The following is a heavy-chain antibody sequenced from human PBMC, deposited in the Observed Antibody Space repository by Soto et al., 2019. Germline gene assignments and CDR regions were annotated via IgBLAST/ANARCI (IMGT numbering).Heavy chain of an antibody. D-gene: IGHD3-10*01. V-gene: IGHV3-30*18. J-gene: IGHJ6*02. CDR3: AKTPLFGDDYYYGMDV. CDR2: ISYDGSNK. CDR1: GFTFSRSG. Sequence: QVQLVESGGGVVQPGRSLRLSCAASGFTFSRSGMHWVRQAPGKGLEWVAVISYDGSNKYYADSVKGRFTISRDNSKNTLYLQMNSLRAEDTAVYYCAKTPLFGDDYYYGMDVWGQGTTVTVSS.